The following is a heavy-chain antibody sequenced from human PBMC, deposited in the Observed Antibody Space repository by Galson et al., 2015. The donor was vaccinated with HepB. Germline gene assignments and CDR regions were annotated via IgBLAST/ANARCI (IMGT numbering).Heavy chain of an antibody. V-gene: IGHV4-59*08. D-gene: IGHD3-22*01. Sequence: SETLSLTCTVSGGSISSYYWSWIRQPPGKGLEWIGYIYYSGSTNYNPSLKSRVTISVDTSKNQFSLKLSSVTAADTAVYYCAIWPPLYYYDSSGYYYEAFDIWGQGTMVTVSS. CDR3: AIWPPLYYYDSSGYYYEAFDI. CDR2: IYYSGST. CDR1: GGSISSYY. J-gene: IGHJ3*02.